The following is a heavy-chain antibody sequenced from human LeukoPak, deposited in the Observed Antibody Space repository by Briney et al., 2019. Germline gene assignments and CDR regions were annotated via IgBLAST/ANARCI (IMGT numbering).Heavy chain of an antibody. J-gene: IGHJ5*02. Sequence: SETLSLTCTVSGGSISSGGYYWSWIRQHPGKGLEWIGYIYYSGSTYYNPSLKSRATISVDTSKNQFSLKLSSVTAADTAVYYCASIVVVWPRWFDPWGQGTLVTVSS. V-gene: IGHV4-31*03. CDR1: GGSISSGGYY. CDR2: IYYSGST. D-gene: IGHD3-22*01. CDR3: ASIVVVWPRWFDP.